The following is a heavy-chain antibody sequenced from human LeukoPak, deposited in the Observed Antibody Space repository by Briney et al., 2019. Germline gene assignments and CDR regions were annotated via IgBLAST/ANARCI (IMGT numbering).Heavy chain of an antibody. CDR2: IYYSGST. Sequence: TSETLSLTCTVSGGSISSSSYYWGWIRQPPGKGLEWIGSIYYSGSTYYNPSLKSRVTISVDTSKNQFSLKLSSVTAADTAVYYCAREPYYYESSGYSPYWGQGTLVTVSS. CDR3: AREPYYYESSGYSPY. J-gene: IGHJ4*02. CDR1: GGSISSSSYY. D-gene: IGHD3-22*01. V-gene: IGHV4-39*07.